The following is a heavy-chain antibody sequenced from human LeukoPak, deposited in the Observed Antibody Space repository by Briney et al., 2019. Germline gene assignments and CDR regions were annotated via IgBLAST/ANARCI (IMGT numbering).Heavy chain of an antibody. CDR1: GFTFSSYW. CDR2: INSDGSST. D-gene: IGHD2-8*01. V-gene: IGHV3-74*01. J-gene: IGHJ4*02. CDR3: VRGADGCFDY. Sequence: PGGSLRLSCEASGFTFSSYWMHWVRQAPGKGLVWVSRINSDGSSTSYADSVKGRFTISRDNAKNTLYLQMSSLRAEDTAVYYCVRGADGCFDYWGQGTLVTVFS.